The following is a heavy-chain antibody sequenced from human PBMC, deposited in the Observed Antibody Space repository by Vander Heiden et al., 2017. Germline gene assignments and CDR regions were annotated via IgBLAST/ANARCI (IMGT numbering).Heavy chain of an antibody. CDR1: SGSISSYY. CDR3: ARGILWFGELGYFDY. Sequence: QVQLQESGPGPVKPSDTLSLTCTFASGSISSYYWSWRRQPPGKGMEWIGYIYYSGRTNYNTSLKSRVTISVDTSKNQCSLKVSSVTAADTAVYYCARGILWFGELGYFDYWGQGTLVTVSS. J-gene: IGHJ4*02. V-gene: IGHV4-59*07. D-gene: IGHD3-10*01. CDR2: IYYSGRT.